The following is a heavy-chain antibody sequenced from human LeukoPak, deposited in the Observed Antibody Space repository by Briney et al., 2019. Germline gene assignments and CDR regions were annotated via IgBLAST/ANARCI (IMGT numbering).Heavy chain of an antibody. CDR2: INSDGSST. V-gene: IGHV3-74*01. CDR3: ARAYYDILTGYPEVDY. D-gene: IGHD3-9*01. Sequence: GGSLRLSCAASGFTFSSYWMHWVRQAPGKGLVWVSRINSDGSSTNYADSVKGRFTISRDNAKNTLYLQMNSLRAEDMAVYYCARAYYDILTGYPEVDYWGQGTLVTVSS. CDR1: GFTFSSYW. J-gene: IGHJ4*02.